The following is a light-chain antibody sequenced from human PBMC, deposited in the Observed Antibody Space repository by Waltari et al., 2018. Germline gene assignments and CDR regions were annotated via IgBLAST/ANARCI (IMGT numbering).Light chain of an antibody. CDR3: HSRDATGVGGS. CDR1: SLSRYY. CDR2: DKN. Sequence: SSELTQDPVVSVAMGQPVRITCQADSLSRYYASWYQQRPGQAPILVMFDKNNRPSGVPDRFSGSSSDNSASLTITGAQAEDEASYYCHSRDATGVGGSFGGGTKLTVL. V-gene: IGLV3-19*01. J-gene: IGLJ2*01.